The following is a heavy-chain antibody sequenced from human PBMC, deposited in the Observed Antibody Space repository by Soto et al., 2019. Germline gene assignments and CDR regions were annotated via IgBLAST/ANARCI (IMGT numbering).Heavy chain of an antibody. Sequence: QLVESGGGLVRPGGSLRLACRASGSDFSTYSMNWVRQAPGKGLEWIAYVSMDSDTIHYADSVKGRFTISRDDAENSLFLQMNSLRDEDTATYYCARLYYDYVWGQGTTVTVSS. D-gene: IGHD3-3*01. J-gene: IGHJ6*02. CDR2: VSMDSDTI. V-gene: IGHV3-48*02. CDR1: GSDFSTYS. CDR3: ARLYYDYV.